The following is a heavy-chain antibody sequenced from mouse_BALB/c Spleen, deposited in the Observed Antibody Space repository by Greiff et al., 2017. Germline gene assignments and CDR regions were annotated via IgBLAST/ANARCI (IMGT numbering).Heavy chain of an antibody. CDR3: ARMTFITTVVAPDY. D-gene: IGHD1-1*01. CDR1: GYTFTSYN. Sequence: QVQLQQPGAELVKPGASVKMSCKASGYTFTSYNMHWVKQTPGQGLEWIGAIYPGNGDTSYNQKFKGKATLTADKSSSTAYMQLSSLTSEDSAVYYCARMTFITTVVAPDYWGQGTTLTVSS. J-gene: IGHJ2*01. V-gene: IGHV1-12*01. CDR2: IYPGNGDT.